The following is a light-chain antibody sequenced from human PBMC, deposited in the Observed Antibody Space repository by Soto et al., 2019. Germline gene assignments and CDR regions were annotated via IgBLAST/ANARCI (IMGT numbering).Light chain of an antibody. J-gene: IGKJ5*01. CDR3: QQYGSSIT. CDR1: QSVPRSY. CDR2: GTS. V-gene: IGKV3-20*01. Sequence: EIVLTQSPGTLSLSPGEIATLSFRASQSVPRSYLAWYQQKPGQAPRLLIYGTSSRATGIPDRFSGSGSGTDFTLTISRLEPEDFAVFYCQQYGSSITFGQGTRLEI.